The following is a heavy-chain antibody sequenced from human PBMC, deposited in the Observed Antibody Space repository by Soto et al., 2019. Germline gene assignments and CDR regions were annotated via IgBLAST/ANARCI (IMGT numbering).Heavy chain of an antibody. D-gene: IGHD3-10*01. CDR1: GYTFTSCD. CDR3: ARSITMVRGVIPY. CDR2: MNPNSGNT. J-gene: IGHJ4*02. Sequence: GASVKVSCKASGYTFTSCDINCVRQATGQGLEWMGWMNPNSGNTGYAQKFQGRVTMTRNTSISTAYMELSSLRSEDTAVYYCARSITMVRGVIPYWGQGTLVTVSS. V-gene: IGHV1-8*01.